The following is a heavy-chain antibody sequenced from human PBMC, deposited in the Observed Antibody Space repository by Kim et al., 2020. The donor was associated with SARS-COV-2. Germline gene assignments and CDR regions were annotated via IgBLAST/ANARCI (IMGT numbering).Heavy chain of an antibody. CDR3: ARDDGPGLPYYYDSSGYSN. V-gene: IGHV6-1*01. CDR2: TYYRSKWYN. Sequence: SQTLSLTCAISGDSISSNSAAWNWIRQSPSRGLEWLGRTYYRSKWYNDYAVSVKSRITINPDTSKNQFSLQLNSVTPEDTAVYYCARDDGPGLPYYYDSSGYSNWGQGTLVTVSS. CDR1: GDSISSNSAA. J-gene: IGHJ4*02. D-gene: IGHD3-22*01.